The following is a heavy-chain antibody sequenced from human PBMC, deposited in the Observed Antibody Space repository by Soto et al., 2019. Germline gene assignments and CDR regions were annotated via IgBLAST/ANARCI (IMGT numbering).Heavy chain of an antibody. D-gene: IGHD4-17*01. V-gene: IGHV3-23*04. Sequence: EVQLVESGGGLVQPGGSLRLSCAASGLPFSSHAMRWVREAPGKGLEWVSSISISGGNTYYADSVRGRFTISRDNSKNTLYLHMNSLTAEDTAIYYCANEIRRNDYWGQGTLVTVSS. CDR1: GLPFSSHA. CDR2: ISISGGNT. CDR3: ANEIRRNDY. J-gene: IGHJ4*02.